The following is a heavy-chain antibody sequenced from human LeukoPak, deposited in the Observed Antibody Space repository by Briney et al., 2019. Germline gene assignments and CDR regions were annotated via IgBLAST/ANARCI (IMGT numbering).Heavy chain of an antibody. J-gene: IGHJ5*02. D-gene: IGHD6-19*01. CDR2: ISAYNGNT. V-gene: IGHV1-18*01. CDR3: ARADPYSSGWYGENWFDP. CDR1: GYTFTSYG. Sequence: ASVKVSCKASGYTFTSYGISWVRQAPGQGLEWMGWISAYNGNTNYAQKLQGRVTMTTDTSTSTAYMELRGLRSDDTAVYYCARADPYSSGWYGENWFDPWGQGTLVTVSS.